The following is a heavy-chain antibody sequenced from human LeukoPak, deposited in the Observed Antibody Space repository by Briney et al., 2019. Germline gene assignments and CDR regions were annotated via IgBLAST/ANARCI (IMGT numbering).Heavy chain of an antibody. D-gene: IGHD2-15*01. CDR2: IYPGDSDT. CDR3: ARPKSYCSGGNCYPEYFQH. V-gene: IGHV5-51*01. CDR1: GYSFPTYW. J-gene: IGHJ1*01. Sequence: GESLKISCKASGYSFPTYWIGWVRRMPGKGLEWMGIIYPGDSDTRYSPPFQGQVTISADRSISTAYLQWSSLKASDTAIYYCARPKSYCSGGNCYPEYFQHWGQGTLVTVSS.